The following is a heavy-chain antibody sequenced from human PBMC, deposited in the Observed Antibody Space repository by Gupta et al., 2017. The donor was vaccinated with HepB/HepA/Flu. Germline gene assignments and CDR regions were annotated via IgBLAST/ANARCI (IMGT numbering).Heavy chain of an antibody. V-gene: IGHV4-34*01. D-gene: IGHD3-16*02. J-gene: IGHJ6*03. CDR3: ARGGDYVWGSYRSTSYYYYYMDV. CDR2: INHSGST. Sequence: QVQLQQWGAGLLKPSETLSLTCAVYGGSFSGYYWSWIRQPPRKGLEWIGEINHSGSTNYNPSLKSRVTISVDTSKNQFSLKLSSVTAADTAVYYCARGGDYVWGSYRSTSYYYYYMDVWGKGTTVTVSS. CDR1: GGSFSGYY.